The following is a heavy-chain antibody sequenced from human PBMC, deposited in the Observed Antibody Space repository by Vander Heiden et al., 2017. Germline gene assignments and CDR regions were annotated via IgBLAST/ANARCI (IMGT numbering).Heavy chain of an antibody. CDR2: IIPTLVTA. D-gene: IGHD3-22*01. J-gene: IGHJ3*02. CDR1: GRTFSTYA. CDR3: AHYYDSSGPWAFDI. Sequence: QMQLVQSGPEGKKPGSSVQVSCKASGRTFSTYAVSWVRQAPGLGLEWLGGIIPTLVTASYARKFQGRVTITADRSTNTAYMELNSLRSDDTAVYYCAHYYDSSGPWAFDIWGQGTMITVSS. V-gene: IGHV1-69*06.